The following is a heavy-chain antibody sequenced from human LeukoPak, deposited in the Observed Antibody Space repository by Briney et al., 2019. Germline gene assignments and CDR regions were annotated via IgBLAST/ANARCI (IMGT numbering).Heavy chain of an antibody. V-gene: IGHV4-34*01. CDR3: ARSSITGTPRGAFDI. CDR2: INHSGTT. D-gene: IGHD1-7*01. CDR1: GGSFSIYY. J-gene: IGHJ3*02. Sequence: SETLSLTCAVYGGSFSIYYWSWLRQPPGKGLEWIGEINHSGTTNYNPSLKSRVTISVDTSKNQFSLKLSSVTAADTAVYYCARSSITGTPRGAFDIWGQGTMVTVSS.